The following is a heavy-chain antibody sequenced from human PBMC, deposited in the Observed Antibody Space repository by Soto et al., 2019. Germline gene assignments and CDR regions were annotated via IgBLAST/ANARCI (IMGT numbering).Heavy chain of an antibody. CDR2: IYYSGST. CDR1: GGSVSSGSYY. CDR3: ARDRYYDSSGYYSHFDY. V-gene: IGHV4-61*01. Sequence: PSETLSLTCTVSGGSVSSGSYYWSWIRQPPGKGLEWIGYIYYSGSTNYNPSLKSRVTISVDTSKNQFSLKLSSVTAADTAVYYCARDRYYDSSGYYSHFDYWGQGTLVTVSS. J-gene: IGHJ4*02. D-gene: IGHD3-22*01.